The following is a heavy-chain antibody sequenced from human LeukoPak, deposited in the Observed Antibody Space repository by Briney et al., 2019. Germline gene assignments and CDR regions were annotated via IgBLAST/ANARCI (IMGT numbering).Heavy chain of an antibody. Sequence: GGSLRLSCAASGFTFSSYSMNWVRQAPGKGLEWVSSISSSSSYIYYADSVKGRFTVSRDNAKNSLYLQMNSLRAEDTAVYYCARDQGAEFDYWGQGTLVTVSS. V-gene: IGHV3-21*01. D-gene: IGHD1-26*01. J-gene: IGHJ4*02. CDR1: GFTFSSYS. CDR2: ISSSSSYI. CDR3: ARDQGAEFDY.